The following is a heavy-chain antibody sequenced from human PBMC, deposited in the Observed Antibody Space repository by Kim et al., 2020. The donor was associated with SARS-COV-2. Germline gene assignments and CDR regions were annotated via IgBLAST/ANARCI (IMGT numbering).Heavy chain of an antibody. V-gene: IGHV4-39*01. J-gene: IGHJ4*02. CDR2: IYYSGST. CDR3: ARQEEYFDWLSHMGPFDY. D-gene: IGHD3-9*01. Sequence: SETLSLTCTVSGGSISSSSYYWGWIRQPPGKGLERIGSIYYSGSTYYNPSLKSRVTISVDTSKNQFSLKLSSVTAADTAVYYCARQEEYFDWLSHMGPFDYWGQGTLVTVSS. CDR1: GGSISSSSYY.